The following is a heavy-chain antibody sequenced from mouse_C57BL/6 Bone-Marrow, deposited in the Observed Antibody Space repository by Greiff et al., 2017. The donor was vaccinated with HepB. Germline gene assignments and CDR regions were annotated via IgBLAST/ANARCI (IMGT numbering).Heavy chain of an antibody. D-gene: IGHD1-1*01. J-gene: IGHJ4*01. CDR3: ARVYYYGRYYYAMDY. CDR2: IDPSDSYN. CDR1: GYTFTSYW. Sequence: QVQLQQPGAELVMPGASVKLSCKASGYTFTSYWMHWVKQRPGQGLEWIGEIDPSDSYNNYNQKFKGKSTLTVDKSSSTAYMQLSSLTSEDSAVYYCARVYYYGRYYYAMDYWGQGTSVTVSS. V-gene: IGHV1-69*01.